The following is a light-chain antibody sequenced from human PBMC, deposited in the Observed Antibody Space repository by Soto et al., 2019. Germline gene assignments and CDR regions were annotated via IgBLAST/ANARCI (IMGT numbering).Light chain of an antibody. CDR1: GSDVGGYDY. CDR2: EVS. J-gene: IGLJ1*01. Sequence: QSALTQPAPVSGSPGQSITISCTGTGSDVGGYDYVSWYQHHPGKAPKLMIYEVSSRPSGVSNRFSGSKSGNAASLTISGLQTEDEADYYCSSYTSSGTFVFGTGTKVTVL. CDR3: SSYTSSGTFV. V-gene: IGLV2-14*01.